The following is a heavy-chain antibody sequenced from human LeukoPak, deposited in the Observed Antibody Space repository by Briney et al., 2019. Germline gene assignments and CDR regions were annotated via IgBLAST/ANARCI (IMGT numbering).Heavy chain of an antibody. CDR2: ISGSGDNT. CDR3: AKGSYYDGSGSFYFDY. V-gene: IGHV3-23*01. CDR1: GFTFSSYA. D-gene: IGHD3-22*01. J-gene: IGHJ4*02. Sequence: GGSLRLSCAASGFTFSSYAMSWVRQAPGKGLEWVSGISGSGDNTYYADSVKGRFTISRDNSKNTLYVQVNSLGTEDTAAYYCAKGSYYDGSGSFYFDYWGQGTLVTVSS.